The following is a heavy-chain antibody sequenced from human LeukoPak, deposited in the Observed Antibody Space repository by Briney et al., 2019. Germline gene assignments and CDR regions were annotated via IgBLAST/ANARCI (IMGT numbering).Heavy chain of an antibody. D-gene: IGHD2-15*01. V-gene: IGHV3-7*03. CDR1: GFIFSGSW. Sequence: GGSLRLSCTASGFIFSGSWMAWIRKAPGKGLEWVAIIKKDGSEKYYVDSMKGRFTISRDNAKNSLFLQMNSLRAEDTAIYYCTTDTWYSAGHWGQGTLVTVSS. CDR3: TTDTWYSAGH. CDR2: IKKDGSEK. J-gene: IGHJ4*02.